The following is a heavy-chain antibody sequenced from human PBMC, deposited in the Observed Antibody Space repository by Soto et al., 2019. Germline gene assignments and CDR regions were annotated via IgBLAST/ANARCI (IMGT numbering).Heavy chain of an antibody. V-gene: IGHV3-21*01. J-gene: IGHJ6*02. CDR2: ISSSSSYI. Sequence: GGSLRLSCAASGFTFSSYSMNWVRQAPGKGLEWVSSISSSSSYIYYADSVKGRFTISRDNAKNSLYLQMNSLRAEDTAVYYCARVVSYYGSGSQGFYYYGMDVWGQGTTVTVSS. CDR3: ARVVSYYGSGSQGFYYYGMDV. D-gene: IGHD3-10*01. CDR1: GFTFSSYS.